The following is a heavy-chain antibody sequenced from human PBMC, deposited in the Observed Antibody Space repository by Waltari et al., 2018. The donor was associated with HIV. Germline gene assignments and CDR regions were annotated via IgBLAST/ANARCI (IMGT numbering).Heavy chain of an antibody. CDR1: GFTFSSYA. D-gene: IGHD3-22*01. J-gene: IGHJ4*02. V-gene: IGHV3-23*01. Sequence: EVQLLESGGGLVQPGGSLRLSCAASGFTFSSYAMSWVRQAPGKGLEWVSAISGSGGSTYYADSVKGRFTISRDNSKNTLYLQMNSLRAEDTAVYYCAKDGGIYYDSTGWFDYWGQGTLVTVSS. CDR3: AKDGGIYYDSTGWFDY. CDR2: ISGSGGST.